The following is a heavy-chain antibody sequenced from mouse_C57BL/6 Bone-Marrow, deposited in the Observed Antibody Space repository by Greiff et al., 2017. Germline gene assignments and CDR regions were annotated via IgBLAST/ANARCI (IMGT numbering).Heavy chain of an antibody. J-gene: IGHJ3*01. CDR3: ARGEGFAY. CDR1: GFTFSDYY. Sequence: EVMLVESGGGLVQPGGSLKLSCAASGFTFSDYYMYWVRQTPEKRLEWVAYISNGGGSTYYPDTVKGRFTISRDNAKNTLYLQMSRLKSEDTAMYYCARGEGFAYWGQGTLVTVSA. V-gene: IGHV5-12*01. CDR2: ISNGGGST.